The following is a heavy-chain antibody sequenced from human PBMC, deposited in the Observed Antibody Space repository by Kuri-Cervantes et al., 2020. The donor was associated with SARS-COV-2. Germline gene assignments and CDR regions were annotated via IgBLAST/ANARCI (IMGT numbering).Heavy chain of an antibody. Sequence: ESLKISCTVSGGSINPYYWNWLRLTPGKALEWIGYVHHTGTTNYSPSLKSRLTISLDTSKSQFSLKLTSVTAADTALYYCARGEYSSGWVYWYRDLWGRGTLVTVSS. D-gene: IGHD6-19*01. V-gene: IGHV4-59*01. CDR3: ARGEYSSGWVYWYRDL. CDR1: GGSINPYY. J-gene: IGHJ2*01. CDR2: VHHTGTT.